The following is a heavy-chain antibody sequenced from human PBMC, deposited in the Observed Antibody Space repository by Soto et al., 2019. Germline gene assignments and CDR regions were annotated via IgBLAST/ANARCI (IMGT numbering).Heavy chain of an antibody. J-gene: IGHJ2*01. Sequence: GGSLRLSCAASGFTFSSYAMSWVRQAPGKGLEWVSAIGGSGGSTYYADSVKGRFTISRDNSKNTLYLQMNSLRAEDTAVYYCAKAAVAGTRVEYFDLWGRGTLVTVSS. D-gene: IGHD6-19*01. CDR1: GFTFSSYA. CDR2: IGGSGGST. CDR3: AKAAVAGTRVEYFDL. V-gene: IGHV3-23*01.